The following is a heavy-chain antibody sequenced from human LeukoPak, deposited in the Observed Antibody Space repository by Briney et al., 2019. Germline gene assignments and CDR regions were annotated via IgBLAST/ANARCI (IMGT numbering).Heavy chain of an antibody. CDR1: GFTFSTSA. CDR2: IAGSGDTT. J-gene: IGHJ4*02. Sequence: PGGSLRLSCAASGFTFSTSAMNWVRQAPGKGLVWVSAIAGSGDTTWYADSVKGRFTISRDNSMNTLYLQMNGLKAEDTAIYYCAILNHPDGRVYWGQGTPVTVSS. CDR3: AILNHPDGRVY. D-gene: IGHD5-24*01. V-gene: IGHV3-23*01.